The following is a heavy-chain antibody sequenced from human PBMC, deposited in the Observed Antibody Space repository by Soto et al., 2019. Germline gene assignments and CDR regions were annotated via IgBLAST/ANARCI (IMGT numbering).Heavy chain of an antibody. CDR2: IYYSGST. CDR1: GGSISSYY. D-gene: IGHD6-19*01. V-gene: IGHV4-59*08. J-gene: IGHJ3*02. CDR3: ARHSGCYTGAFDI. Sequence: PSETLSLTCTVSGGSISSYYWSWIRQPPGKGLEWIGYIYYSGSTNYNPSLKSRVTISVDTSKNQFSLKLSSVTAADTAVYYCARHSGCYTGAFDIWGQGTMVTVSS.